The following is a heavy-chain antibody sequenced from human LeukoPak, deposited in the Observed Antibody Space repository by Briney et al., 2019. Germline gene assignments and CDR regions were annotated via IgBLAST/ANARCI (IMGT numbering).Heavy chain of an antibody. CDR3: ARDSHAPDTVTVSCYFDY. V-gene: IGHV3-30-3*01. CDR2: MSSAGNNK. CDR1: GFTISSYA. D-gene: IGHD5-18*01. J-gene: IGHJ4*02. Sequence: GGSLRLSCVASGFTISSYAMHWVRQAPGKGLEWVAVMSSAGNNKYYAGSVKGRVTISRDNSRNTLYLEMNSLRAEDTAVYYCARDSHAPDTVTVSCYFDYWGQGTLVTVSS.